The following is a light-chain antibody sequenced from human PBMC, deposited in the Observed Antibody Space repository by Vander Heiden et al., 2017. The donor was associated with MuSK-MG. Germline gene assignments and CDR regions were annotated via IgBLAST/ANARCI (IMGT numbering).Light chain of an antibody. CDR2: GAS. CDR3: QQDNSYPLT. J-gene: IGKJ4*01. CDR1: QGIRNE. V-gene: IGKV1-17*01. Sequence: IQMTQSPSSLSASVGDRVTITCRASQGIRNELGWYQQKPGKAPKRLIYGASTLQGGVPSRFSGIGSGTEFTLTISSLQPEDFATYFCQQDNSYPLTFGGGTEVEIK.